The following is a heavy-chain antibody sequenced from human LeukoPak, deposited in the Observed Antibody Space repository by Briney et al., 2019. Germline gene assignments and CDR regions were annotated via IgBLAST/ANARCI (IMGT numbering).Heavy chain of an antibody. CDR2: IIPIFGTA. D-gene: IGHD3-16*01. V-gene: IGHV1-69*13. Sequence: APVKVSCKASGNSISNYAVSWVRQAPGQGFEWMGGIIPIFGTADYAQKFQGRVTITADQSTSTTYMALSSLKSEDTATYYCTTRACHAGGCSSSFYYYYGLHFWGQGTTVSVSS. CDR1: GNSISNYA. J-gene: IGHJ6*02. CDR3: TTRACHAGGCSSSFYYYYGLHF.